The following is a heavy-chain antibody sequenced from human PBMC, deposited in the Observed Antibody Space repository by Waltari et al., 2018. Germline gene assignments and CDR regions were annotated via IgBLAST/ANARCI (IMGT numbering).Heavy chain of an antibody. CDR3: AKDLSSSYHQFDY. V-gene: IGHV3-23*01. Sequence: EVQLLVSGGGLVQPGGSLSLSCAASGFTFGSYAMSWVRQAPGKGLEWVSAISGSGGSTYYADSVKGRFTISRDNSKNTLYLQMNSLRAEDTAVYYCAKDLSSSYHQFDYWGQGTLVTVSS. CDR1: GFTFGSYA. D-gene: IGHD1-26*01. J-gene: IGHJ4*02. CDR2: ISGSGGST.